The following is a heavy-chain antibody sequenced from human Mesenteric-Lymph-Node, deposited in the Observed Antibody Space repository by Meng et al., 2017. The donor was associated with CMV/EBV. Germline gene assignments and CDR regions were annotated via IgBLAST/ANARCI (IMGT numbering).Heavy chain of an antibody. CDR2: IYYSGST. Sequence: GSLRLSCAASGFTFSSYAMSWVRRAPGKGLEWIGSIYYSGSTYYNPSLKSRVTISVDTSKNQFSLKLSSVTAADTAVYRTFSQKYQLLGSPWAFDIWGQGTMVTVSS. V-gene: IGHV4-38-2*01. CDR3: FSQKYQLLGSPWAFDI. J-gene: IGHJ3*02. D-gene: IGHD2-2*01. CDR1: GFTFSSYA.